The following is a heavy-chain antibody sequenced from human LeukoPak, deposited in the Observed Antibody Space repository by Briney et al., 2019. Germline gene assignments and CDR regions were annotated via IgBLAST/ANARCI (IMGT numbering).Heavy chain of an antibody. CDR1: GFTFSYHW. Sequence: GGSLRLSCAASGFTFSYHWMTWVRQAPGKGLEWVANMKGDGSDRYYLDSVKGRFTISRDNTKNSLYLQMNSLRVEDTAVYYCARDWSDLTTNPPDYWGLGTLVTVSS. J-gene: IGHJ4*02. D-gene: IGHD1-26*01. CDR2: MKGDGSDR. V-gene: IGHV3-7*01. CDR3: ARDWSDLTTNPPDY.